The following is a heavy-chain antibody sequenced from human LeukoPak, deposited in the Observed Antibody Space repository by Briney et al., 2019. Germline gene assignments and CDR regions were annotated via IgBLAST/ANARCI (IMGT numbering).Heavy chain of an antibody. D-gene: IGHD5-12*01. CDR2: IYTSGST. CDR1: GGSISSYY. J-gene: IGHJ6*02. V-gene: IGHV4-4*07. Sequence: PSETLSLTCTVSGGSISSYYWSWIRQPAGKGLEWIGRIYTSGSTNYNPSLKSRVTMSVDTSKNQFSQKLSSVTAADTAVYYCARVKSSGGYSGYDPYYYYGMDVWGQGTTVTVSS. CDR3: ARVKSSGGYSGYDPYYYYGMDV.